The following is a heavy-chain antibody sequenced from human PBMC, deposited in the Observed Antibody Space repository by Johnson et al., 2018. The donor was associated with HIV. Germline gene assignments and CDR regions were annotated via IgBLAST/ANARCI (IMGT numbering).Heavy chain of an antibody. Sequence: VQLVESGGGLVQPGGSLRLSCAASGFTFSSYAMSWVRQAPGKGLEWVSSISGSGGTTYYADSVKGRFTISRDNSKNTLYLQMNSLRAEDTAVYYCAETPGIAAAGTGYAFDIWGQGTMVTVSS. D-gene: IGHD6-13*01. CDR3: AETPGIAAAGTGYAFDI. J-gene: IGHJ3*02. CDR1: GFTFSSYA. V-gene: IGHV3-23*04. CDR2: ISGSGGTT.